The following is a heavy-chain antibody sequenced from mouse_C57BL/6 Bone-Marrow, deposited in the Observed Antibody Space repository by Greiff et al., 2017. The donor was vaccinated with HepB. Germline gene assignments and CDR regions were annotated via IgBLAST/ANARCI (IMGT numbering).Heavy chain of an antibody. Sequence: QVQLQQSGAEPVRPGASVTLSCKASGYTFTDYEMHWVKQTPVHGLEWIGAIDPETGGTAYNQKFKGKAILTADKSSSTAYMELRSLTSEDSAVYYCTREGSGYEVDYWGQGTTLTVSS. CDR1: GYTFTDYE. J-gene: IGHJ2*01. V-gene: IGHV1-15*01. D-gene: IGHD3-2*02. CDR3: TREGSGYEVDY. CDR2: IDPETGGT.